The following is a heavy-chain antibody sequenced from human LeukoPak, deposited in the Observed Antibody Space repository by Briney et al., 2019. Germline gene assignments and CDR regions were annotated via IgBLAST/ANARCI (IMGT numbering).Heavy chain of an antibody. D-gene: IGHD3-22*01. V-gene: IGHV3-73*01. Sequence: GGSLRLSCAASGFTFSGSAMHWVRQASGKGLEWVGRIRSKTNSYATADAASVKGRFTISRDDSKNTAYLQMNSLKTEDTAIYYCIDYYEGYWGQGTLVTVSS. CDR1: GFTFSGSA. CDR2: IRSKTNSYAT. CDR3: IDYYEGY. J-gene: IGHJ4*02.